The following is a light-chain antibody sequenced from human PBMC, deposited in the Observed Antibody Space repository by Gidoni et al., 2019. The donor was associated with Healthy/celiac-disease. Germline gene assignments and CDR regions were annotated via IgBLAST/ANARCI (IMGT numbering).Light chain of an antibody. V-gene: IGKV1-33*01. CDR1: QDISDY. J-gene: IGKJ4*01. CDR2: DAS. Sequence: DIQMTQSPSSLSASVGDRVTITCQASQDISDYLNWYQLKPGKAPKRLIYDASNLETGVPSRFSGSGSGTDFTFTISSLQPEDIATYYCQQYDNLPLTFGGGTKVEIK. CDR3: QQYDNLPLT.